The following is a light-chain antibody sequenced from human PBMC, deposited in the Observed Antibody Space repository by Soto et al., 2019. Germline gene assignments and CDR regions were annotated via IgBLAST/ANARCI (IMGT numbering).Light chain of an antibody. V-gene: IGLV1-47*01. Sequence: QAVVTQPPSASGTPGQRVTISCSGSNSNIGRSFVYWYQQFPGTAPKLLIYRNNERPSGVPDRFSGSKSGTSASLTISGLRSDDEADYYCAAWDDSLSAVVFGGGTKLTVL. CDR3: AAWDDSLSAVV. CDR1: NSNIGRSF. J-gene: IGLJ2*01. CDR2: RNN.